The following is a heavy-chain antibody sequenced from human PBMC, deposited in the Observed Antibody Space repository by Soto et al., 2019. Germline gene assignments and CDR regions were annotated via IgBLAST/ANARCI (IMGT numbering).Heavy chain of an antibody. CDR3: AREVQLLLTDYFDY. D-gene: IGHD2-2*01. V-gene: IGHV4-30-4*01. CDR2: IYYSGST. CDR1: GGSISSGDYY. Sequence: SETLSLTCTVSGGSISSGDYYWSWIRQPLGKGLEWIGYIYYSGSTYYNPSLKSRVTISVDTSKNQFSLKLSSVTAADTAVYYCAREVQLLLTDYFDYWGQGTLVTVYS. J-gene: IGHJ4*02.